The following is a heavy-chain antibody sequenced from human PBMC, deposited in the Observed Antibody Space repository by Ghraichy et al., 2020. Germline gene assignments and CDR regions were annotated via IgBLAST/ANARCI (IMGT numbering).Heavy chain of an antibody. CDR3: AKQTTYYYGSGSSPFDS. CDR2: ISGSGGST. J-gene: IGHJ4*02. V-gene: IGHV3-23*01. D-gene: IGHD3-10*01. Sequence: GGSLRLSCAASGFTFSSYAMSWVRQAPGKGLEWVSAISGSGGSTYYADSVKGRLTITRDNFKNTLYLQTHSLTAEDTAVYYCAKQTTYYYGSGSSPFDSWGQGTLVTVSS. CDR1: GFTFSSYA.